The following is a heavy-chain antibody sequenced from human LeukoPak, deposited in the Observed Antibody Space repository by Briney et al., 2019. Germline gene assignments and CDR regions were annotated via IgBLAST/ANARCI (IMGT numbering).Heavy chain of an antibody. Sequence: PGGSLRLSCAASGFTFSSYSMNWVRQAPGKGLEWVSYISSSSSTIYYADSVKGRFTISRDNAKNSLYLQMNSLRAEDTAVYYCARALSVRGVKTGTDYWGQGTLVTVSS. CDR2: ISSSSSTI. J-gene: IGHJ4*02. CDR3: ARALSVRGVKTGTDY. CDR1: GFTFSSYS. V-gene: IGHV3-48*04. D-gene: IGHD3-10*01.